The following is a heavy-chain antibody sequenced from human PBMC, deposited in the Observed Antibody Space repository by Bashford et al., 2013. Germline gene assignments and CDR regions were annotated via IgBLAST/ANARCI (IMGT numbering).Heavy chain of an antibody. V-gene: IGHV3-30-3*01. CDR3: ARGAAMANWGWFDP. J-gene: IGHJ5*02. CDR2: ISYDGSNK. CDR1: GFTFSSYA. D-gene: IGHD5-18*01. Sequence: GGSLRLSCAASGFTFSSYAMHWVRQAPGKGLEWVAVISYDGSNKYYADSVKGRFTISRDNSKNTLYLQMNSLRAEDTAVYYCARGAAMANWGWFDPWGQGTLVTVSS.